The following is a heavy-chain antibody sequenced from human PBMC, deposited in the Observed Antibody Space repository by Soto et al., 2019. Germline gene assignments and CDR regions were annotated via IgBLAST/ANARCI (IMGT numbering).Heavy chain of an antibody. CDR2: IYPGDSDT. J-gene: IGHJ4*02. D-gene: IGHD6-19*01. CDR3: ARSGLQWLAIDY. Sequence: PGESLKISCKGSGYTFTNYWIGWVRQMPGKGLEWMGIIYPGDSDTRYSPSFQGQVTVSADKSISTAYLQWSSLKASDTAIYYCARSGLQWLAIDYWGQGTLVTVSS. V-gene: IGHV5-51*01. CDR1: GYTFTNYW.